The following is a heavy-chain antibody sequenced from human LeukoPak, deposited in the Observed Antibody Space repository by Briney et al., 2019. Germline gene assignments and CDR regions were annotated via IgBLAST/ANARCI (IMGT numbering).Heavy chain of an antibody. CDR1: GYSFTGYY. D-gene: IGHD5-12*01. Sequence: GASVKVSCKASGYSFTGYYMHWVRQAPGQGLEWMGWINPNSGGTNYAQKFQGRVTMTRDMSISTAYMELSRLRSDDTAMYYCARVRTDSGYDSDWFDPWGQGTLVTVSS. V-gene: IGHV1-2*02. CDR3: ARVRTDSGYDSDWFDP. J-gene: IGHJ5*02. CDR2: INPNSGGT.